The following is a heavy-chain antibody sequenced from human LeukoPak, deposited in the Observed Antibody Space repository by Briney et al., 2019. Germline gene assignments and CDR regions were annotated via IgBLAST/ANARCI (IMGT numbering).Heavy chain of an antibody. CDR2: IYHSVST. Sequence: PSETLSLTCTVSGYSISSGYYWGWIRQPPGEGLEWIGSIYHSVSTYYNPSLKSRVTISVDTPKNTFSLKLSSVTAADTAVYYCARSGYSYGGPFDYWGQGTLVTVSS. D-gene: IGHD5-18*01. J-gene: IGHJ4*02. CDR3: ARSGYSYGGPFDY. CDR1: GYSISSGYY. V-gene: IGHV4-38-2*02.